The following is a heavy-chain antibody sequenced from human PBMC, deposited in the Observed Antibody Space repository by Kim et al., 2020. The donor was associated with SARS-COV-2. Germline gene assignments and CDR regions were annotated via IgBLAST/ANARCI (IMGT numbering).Heavy chain of an antibody. J-gene: IGHJ4*02. CDR3: VRGVTTSGY. D-gene: IGHD1-1*01. CDR1: GFTFTVTY. Sequence: ASVKVSCKASGFTFTVTYIYWVRQAPGQGLEWMGWINPNSGGTKFAQKFQGRVTMTRDTSITTAYLELSSLRSDDTAVYYCVRGVTTSGYWGQGTLVTVSS. CDR2: INPNSGGT. V-gene: IGHV1-2*02.